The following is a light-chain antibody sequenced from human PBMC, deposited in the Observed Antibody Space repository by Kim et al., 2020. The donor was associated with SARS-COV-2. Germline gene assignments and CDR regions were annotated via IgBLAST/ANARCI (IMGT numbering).Light chain of an antibody. CDR1: QSVSNNY. CDR3: QHYGTSPLT. J-gene: IGKJ4*01. CDR2: DAS. V-gene: IGKV3-20*01. Sequence: SPGESATVSCRASQSVSNNYLAWYQQKPGQPPRLLIYDASSRAAGIPDRFSGSGSETDFILTISRLDPEDFAVYYCQHYGTSPLTFGGGTKVDIK.